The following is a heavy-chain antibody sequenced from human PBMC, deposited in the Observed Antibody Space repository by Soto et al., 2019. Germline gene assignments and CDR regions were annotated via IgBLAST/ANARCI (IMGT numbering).Heavy chain of an antibody. J-gene: IGHJ6*02. CDR3: ARDRSTDFGLDV. D-gene: IGHD3-3*01. Sequence: EVQLLESGGDLVQPGGSLRLSCVASGFTFSDYVMSWVRQVPGKGLEWVSSISDGGERTDYRDSVRGRFTISRDNARFTLHRQMNSLRVDDTAIYFCARDRSTDFGLDVWGQGTTVTVSS. CDR1: GFTFSDYV. V-gene: IGHV3-23*01. CDR2: ISDGGERT.